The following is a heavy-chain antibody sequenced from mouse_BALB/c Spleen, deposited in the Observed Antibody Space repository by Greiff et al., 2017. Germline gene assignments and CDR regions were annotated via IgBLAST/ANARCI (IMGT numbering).Heavy chain of an antibody. Sequence: DVMLVESGGGLVQPKGSLKLSCAASGFTFNTYAMNWVRQAPGKGLEWVARIRSKSNNYATYYADSVKDRFTISRDDSQSMLYLQMNNLKTEDTAMYYCVRPDFDVWGAGTTVTVSS. CDR2: IRSKSNNYAT. CDR1: GFTFNTYA. J-gene: IGHJ1*01. V-gene: IGHV10-1*02. CDR3: VRPDFDV.